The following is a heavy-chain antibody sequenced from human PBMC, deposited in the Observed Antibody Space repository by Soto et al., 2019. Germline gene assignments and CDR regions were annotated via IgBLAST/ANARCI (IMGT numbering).Heavy chain of an antibody. D-gene: IGHD6-13*01. V-gene: IGHV1-69*13. CDR2: IIPIFGTA. J-gene: IGHJ6*01. CDR3: AQQQLAVQDHTYYYYGLEV. Sequence: ASVKVSCKASGGTFSSYAISWVRQAPGQGLEWMGGIIPIFGTANYAQKFQGRVTITADESTSTAYMELSSLRSEDTAVYYCAQQQLAVQDHTYYYYGLEVWGRGSRGTTAS. CDR1: GGTFSSYA.